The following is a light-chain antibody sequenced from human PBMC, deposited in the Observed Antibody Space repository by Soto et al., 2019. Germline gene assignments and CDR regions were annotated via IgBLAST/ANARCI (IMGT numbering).Light chain of an antibody. CDR1: QSVSSY. V-gene: IGKV3-11*01. J-gene: IGKJ4*01. Sequence: EIVLTQSPATLSLSPGERATLSCRASQSVSSYLAWYQQKPGQAPRLLIYDASNRATGIPVRFSGSGSGTDFTLTISSLEPEDFAVYYCQQRSNWHFGGGTKVEIK. CDR3: QQRSNWH. CDR2: DAS.